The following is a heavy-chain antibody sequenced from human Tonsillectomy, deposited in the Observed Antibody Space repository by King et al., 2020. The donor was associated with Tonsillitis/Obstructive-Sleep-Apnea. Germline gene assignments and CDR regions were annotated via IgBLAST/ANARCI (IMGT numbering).Heavy chain of an antibody. V-gene: IGHV3-21*01. CDR3: ARDPHGSWFDY. J-gene: IGHJ4*02. CDR1: GFTFSSYS. D-gene: IGHD3-10*01. Sequence: VQLVESGGGLVKPGGSLRLSCAASGFTFSSYSMNWVRQAPGKGPEWVSSISSSSSYIYYADSVKGRFTISRDNAKNSLYLQMNGLRAEDTAVYYCARDPHGSWFDYWGQGTLVTVSS. CDR2: ISSSSSYI.